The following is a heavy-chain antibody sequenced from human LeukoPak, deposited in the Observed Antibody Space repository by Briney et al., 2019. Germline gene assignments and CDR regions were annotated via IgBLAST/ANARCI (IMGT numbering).Heavy chain of an antibody. CDR2: INPNRDGT. D-gene: IGHD6-13*01. CDR1: GYTFTGYY. CDR3: ARQYSRNWFDP. V-gene: IGHV1-2*02. Sequence: ASVHVSCKASGYTFTGYYMHWVRQAPAQGLEWMGWINPNRDGTNQSQKFQGRVPMTRDTYISTAHIELSRLRSDDTAVYYCARQYSRNWFDPWGQGTLVNVSS. J-gene: IGHJ5*01.